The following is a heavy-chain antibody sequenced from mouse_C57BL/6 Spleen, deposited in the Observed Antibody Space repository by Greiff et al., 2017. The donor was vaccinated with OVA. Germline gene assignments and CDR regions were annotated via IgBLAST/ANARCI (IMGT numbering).Heavy chain of an antibody. CDR2: IYWDDDK. V-gene: IGHV8-12*01. J-gene: IGHJ3*01. Sequence: QVTLKESGPGILQSSQTLSLTCSFSGFSLSTSGMGVSWIRQPSGKGLEWLAHIYWDDDKRYNPSLKSRPTISKDTSRNQIFLKITSVDTADTATYYCARFYDDDGFAYWGQGTLVTVSA. D-gene: IGHD2-4*01. CDR3: ARFYDDDGFAY. CDR1: GFSLSTSGMG.